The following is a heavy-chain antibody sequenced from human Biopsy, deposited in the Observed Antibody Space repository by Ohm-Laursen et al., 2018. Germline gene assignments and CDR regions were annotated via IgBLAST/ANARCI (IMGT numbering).Heavy chain of an antibody. D-gene: IGHD3-10*01. CDR2: INPNSGVT. V-gene: IGHV1-2*02. J-gene: IGHJ4*02. Sequence: SVKVSYKASGYTFTGYHVHWVRQAPGQGLEWMGWINPNSGVTNYAQRFQGRVTMTRDTSISTAYMELSRLRSDDTAVYYCARDPRYGYGSYFDYWGQGTLVAVSS. CDR1: GYTFTGYH. CDR3: ARDPRYGYGSYFDY.